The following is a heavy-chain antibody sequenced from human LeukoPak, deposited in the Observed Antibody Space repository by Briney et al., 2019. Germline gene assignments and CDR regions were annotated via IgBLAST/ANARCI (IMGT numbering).Heavy chain of an antibody. Sequence: GGSLRLSCAASGFTLSSYAMSWVRQAPGKGLGWVSAISGSGGSTYYADSVKGRFTISRDNSKNTLYLQMNSLRAEDTAVYYCAKTPTQNYYFDYWGQGTLVTVSS. CDR1: GFTLSSYA. CDR2: ISGSGGST. V-gene: IGHV3-23*01. J-gene: IGHJ4*02. CDR3: AKTPTQNYYFDY.